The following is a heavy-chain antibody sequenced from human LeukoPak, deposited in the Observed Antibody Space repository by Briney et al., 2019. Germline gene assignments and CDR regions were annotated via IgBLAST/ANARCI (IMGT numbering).Heavy chain of an antibody. Sequence: KPSETLSLTCTVSGGSVSSGSYYWSWIRQPPGKGLEWIGYIYYSGSTNYNPSLKSRVTISVDTSKNQFSLKLSSVTAADTAVCYCAAEVGDYVDYWGQGTLVTVSS. CDR2: IYYSGST. CDR3: AAEVGDYVDY. J-gene: IGHJ4*02. D-gene: IGHD1-26*01. CDR1: GGSVSSGSYY. V-gene: IGHV4-61*01.